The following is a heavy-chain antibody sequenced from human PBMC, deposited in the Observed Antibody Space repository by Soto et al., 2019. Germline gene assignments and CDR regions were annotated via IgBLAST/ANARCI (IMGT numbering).Heavy chain of an antibody. V-gene: IGHV3-7*03. CDR2: IKQDGSEK. CDR1: GFTFSSYW. Sequence: PGGSLRLSCAASGFTFSSYWMSWVRQAPGKGLEWVANIKQDGSEKYYVDSVKGRFTISRDNAKNSLYLQMNSLRAEDTAVYYCARVMYGYQLLTLYYYYGMDVWGQGTTVTVSS. J-gene: IGHJ6*02. CDR3: ARVMYGYQLLTLYYYYGMDV. D-gene: IGHD2-2*01.